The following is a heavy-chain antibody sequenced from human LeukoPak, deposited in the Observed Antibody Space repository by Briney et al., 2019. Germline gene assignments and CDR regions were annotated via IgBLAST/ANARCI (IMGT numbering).Heavy chain of an antibody. CDR1: GGSISSYY. CDR2: IYYSGST. V-gene: IGHV4-59*01. Sequence: SETLSLTCTVSGGSISSYYWSWIRQPPGKGLEWIGYIYYSGSTNCNPSLKSRVTISVDTSKNQFSLKLSSVTAADTAVYYCARGQGIAVAGYDYWGQGTLVTVSS. CDR3: ARGQGIAVAGYDY. J-gene: IGHJ4*02. D-gene: IGHD6-19*01.